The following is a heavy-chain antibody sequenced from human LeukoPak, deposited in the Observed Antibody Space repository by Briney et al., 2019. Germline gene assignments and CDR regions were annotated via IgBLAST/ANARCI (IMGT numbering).Heavy chain of an antibody. D-gene: IGHD4-17*01. J-gene: IGHJ4*02. CDR3: AKDNYYGDYEVTSIFGVD. Sequence: PGGSLRLSXAASGFTFSSHGMHWVRQAPGKGRGGVAFIRYEGTNKYYADSMKGRFTISRDNSKNTLYLQMNSLRAEDTAVYYCAKDNYYGDYEVTSIFGVDWGQGTLVTVSA. CDR1: GFTFSSHG. CDR2: IRYEGTNK. V-gene: IGHV3-30*02.